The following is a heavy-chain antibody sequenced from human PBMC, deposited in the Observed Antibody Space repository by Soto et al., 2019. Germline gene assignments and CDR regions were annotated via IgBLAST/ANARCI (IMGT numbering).Heavy chain of an antibody. CDR3: ARTVGAAYYFDF. J-gene: IGHJ4*02. CDR1: GDSMSKYY. V-gene: IGHV4-4*07. CDR2: IYTSGST. D-gene: IGHD1-26*01. Sequence: QVQLQESGPGLVKPSETLSLTCTVSGDSMSKYYWSWIRQPAGKGLEWIGLIYTSGSTNYNPSLKSRVNMSIDTSNNHFSLNLKSVTAADAAVYYCARTVGAAYYFDFWGQGALVTVSS.